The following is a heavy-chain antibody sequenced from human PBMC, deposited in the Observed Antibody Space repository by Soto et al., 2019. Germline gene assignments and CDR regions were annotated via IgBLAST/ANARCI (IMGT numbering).Heavy chain of an antibody. V-gene: IGHV4-31*03. CDR2: IYYSGST. J-gene: IGHJ5*02. CDR3: ARVFSDSSSFFDP. CDR1: GGSISSGNYY. Sequence: QVQLQESGPGLVKPSQTLSLTCTVSGGSISSGNYYWSWIRQHPGKGLEWIGYIYYSGSTSYNPSLKSRVTISVDTSKTHFSLKLSSVTAAATAVYYCARVFSDSSSFFDPWGQGTLVTVSS. D-gene: IGHD6-13*01.